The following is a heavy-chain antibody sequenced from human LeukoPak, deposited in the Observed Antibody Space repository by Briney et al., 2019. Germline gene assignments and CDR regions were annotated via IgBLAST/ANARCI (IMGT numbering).Heavy chain of an antibody. D-gene: IGHD3-10*01. V-gene: IGHV3-23*01. Sequence: PGGSLTLSCAASGFMFSNYAMNWLRQSRGKGGEWVSCIGNTGSPTFYADSVKGRFTISRDNSKKTAFLQMNNLRPEDTAVYYCAKVRSSGTYYNVQAASNIWGQGTMVTVSS. CDR3: AKVRSSGTYYNVQAASNI. CDR2: IGNTGSPT. CDR1: GFMFSNYA. J-gene: IGHJ3*02.